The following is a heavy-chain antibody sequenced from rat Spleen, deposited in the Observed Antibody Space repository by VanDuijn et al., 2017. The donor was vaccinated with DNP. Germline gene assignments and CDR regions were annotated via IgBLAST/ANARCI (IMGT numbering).Heavy chain of an antibody. Sequence: EVQLQESGPGLVKPSQSLSLTCSVTGYSITSSYRWNWIRKFPGNKMEWIGHISYSGSTSYNPSLKSRISITRDISKDQFFLQLNSVTAEDTATYYCARWNIGTSTLDYWGQGVMVTVSS. D-gene: IGHD1-5*01. J-gene: IGHJ2*01. V-gene: IGHV3-1*01. CDR3: ARWNIGTSTLDY. CDR1: GYSITSSY. CDR2: ISYSGST.